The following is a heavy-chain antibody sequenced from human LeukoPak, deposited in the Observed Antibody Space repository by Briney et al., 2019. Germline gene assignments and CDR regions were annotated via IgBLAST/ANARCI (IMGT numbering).Heavy chain of an antibody. Sequence: PGRSLRLSCAASGFSFSSYAMHWVRQAPGKGLEWVAVISYDGSNKYYTDSVKGRFTISRDNSKNTLYLQMNSLRPEDTAVYYCARAPGGYDTSGYYDCWGQGTLVTVSS. CDR2: ISYDGSNK. J-gene: IGHJ4*02. CDR3: ARAPGGYDTSGYYDC. CDR1: GFSFSSYA. D-gene: IGHD3-22*01. V-gene: IGHV3-30*04.